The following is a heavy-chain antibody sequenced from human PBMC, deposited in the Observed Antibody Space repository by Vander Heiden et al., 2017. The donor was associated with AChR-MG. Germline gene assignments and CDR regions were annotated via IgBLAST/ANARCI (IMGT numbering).Heavy chain of an antibody. CDR1: GFTFPSYA. CDR3: AKGGNDYGDYVYFDY. Sequence: EVQLLESGGGLVQSGGSLRLSCAASGFTFPSYAMSWVRQAPGKGLEWVSSLSGGGGTTYYVDSVKGRFTISRDYTRNTLYLQMNSLRAEDTAVYYCAKGGNDYGDYVYFDYWGQGTLVTVSS. V-gene: IGHV3-23*01. CDR2: LSGGGGTT. J-gene: IGHJ4*02. D-gene: IGHD4-17*01.